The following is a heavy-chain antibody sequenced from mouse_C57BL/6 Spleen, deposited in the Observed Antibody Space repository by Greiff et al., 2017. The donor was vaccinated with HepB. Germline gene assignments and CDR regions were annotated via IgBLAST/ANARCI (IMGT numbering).Heavy chain of an antibody. CDR3: ARGIYYGNSYAMDY. Sequence: EVQRVESGGGLVKPGGSLKLSCAASGFTFSDYGMHWVRQAPEKGLEWVAYISSGSSTIYYADTVKGRFTISRDNAKNTLFLQMTSLRSEDTAMYYCARGIYYGNSYAMDYWGQGTSVTVSS. D-gene: IGHD2-1*01. CDR2: ISSGSSTI. J-gene: IGHJ4*01. V-gene: IGHV5-17*01. CDR1: GFTFSDYG.